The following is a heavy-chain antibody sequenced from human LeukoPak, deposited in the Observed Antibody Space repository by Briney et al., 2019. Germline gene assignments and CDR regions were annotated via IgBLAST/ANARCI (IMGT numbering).Heavy chain of an antibody. CDR2: ITSSSSYI. D-gene: IGHD3-16*02. V-gene: IGHV3-21*01. Sequence: GGSLRLSCAASGFTFSSYTMNWVRQAPGKGLEWVSSITSSSSYIYYADSVKGRFTISRHNAKNSLYLQMDSLRAEDTAVYYCARDLLGELSSYYFDYWGQGTLVTVSS. CDR1: GFTFSSYT. J-gene: IGHJ4*02. CDR3: ARDLLGELSSYYFDY.